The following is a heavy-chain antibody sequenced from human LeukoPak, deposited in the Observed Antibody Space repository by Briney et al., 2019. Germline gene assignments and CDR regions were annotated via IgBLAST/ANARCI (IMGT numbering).Heavy chain of an antibody. V-gene: IGHV4-61*01. CDR1: GGSISSSSYY. D-gene: IGHD1-1*01. Sequence: SETLSLTCTVSGGSISSSSYYWSWIRQPPGKGLEWIGYIYYSGSTNYNPSLKSRVTISVDTSKNQFSLKLSSVTAADTAVYYCARNEQDWFDPWGQGTLVTVSS. J-gene: IGHJ5*02. CDR2: IYYSGST. CDR3: ARNEQDWFDP.